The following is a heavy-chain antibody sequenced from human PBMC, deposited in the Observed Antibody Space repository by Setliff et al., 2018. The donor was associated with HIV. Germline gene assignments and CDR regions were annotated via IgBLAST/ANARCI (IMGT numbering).Heavy chain of an antibody. Sequence: SETLSLTCSVSGASIRGHYWSWIRQSPGKGLEWIGNIYYSGNTNYNPSFKSRVTISVDTSKNQFSLRVNSVTAADTAVYYCARGGGGYYYVGAVDIWGQGTVVTVSS. J-gene: IGHJ3*02. CDR3: ARGGGGYYYVGAVDI. CDR2: IYYSGNT. D-gene: IGHD3-22*01. CDR1: GASIRGHY. V-gene: IGHV4-59*08.